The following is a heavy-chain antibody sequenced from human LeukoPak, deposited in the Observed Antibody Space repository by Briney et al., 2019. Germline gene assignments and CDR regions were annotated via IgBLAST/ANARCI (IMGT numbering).Heavy chain of an antibody. CDR2: ISAYNGNT. J-gene: IGHJ4*02. CDR3: ARGHRYCSSTSCYDAAGFDY. Sequence: ASVKVSCKASGYTFTSYGISWVRQAPGQGLEWMGWISAYNGNTNYAQKLQGRVTMTTDTSTSTAYMELRSLRSDDTAVYYCARGHRYCSSTSCYDAAGFDYWGQGPLVTVS. CDR1: GYTFTSYG. V-gene: IGHV1-18*01. D-gene: IGHD2-2*01.